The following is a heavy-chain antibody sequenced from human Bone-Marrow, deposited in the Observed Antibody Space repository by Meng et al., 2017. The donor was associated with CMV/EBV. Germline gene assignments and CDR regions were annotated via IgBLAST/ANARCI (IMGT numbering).Heavy chain of an antibody. J-gene: IGHJ4*02. CDR3: ARESDYVWGSYSFDY. CDR1: GYTFNGYC. V-gene: IGHV1-2*02. CDR2: INPNSGGT. Sequence: SGYTFNGYCMHWVRQAPGPGLEWMGWINPNSGGTNYAQKFQGRVTMTRDTSISTAYMELSRLRSDDTAVYYCARESDYVWGSYSFDYWGQGTLVTVSS. D-gene: IGHD3-16*01.